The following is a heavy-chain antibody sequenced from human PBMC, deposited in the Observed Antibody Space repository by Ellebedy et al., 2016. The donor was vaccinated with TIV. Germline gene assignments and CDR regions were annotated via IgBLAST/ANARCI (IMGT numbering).Heavy chain of an antibody. J-gene: IGHJ6*02. CDR3: ARDPLVTAIHYYYYGMDV. D-gene: IGHD2-21*02. V-gene: IGHV1-69*13. CDR1: GGTFSSYA. Sequence: SVKVSCXASGGTFSSYAISWVRQAPGQGLEWMGGIIPIFGTANYAQKFQGRVTITADESTSTAYMELSSLRSEDTAVYYCARDPLVTAIHYYYYGMDVWGQGTTVTVSS. CDR2: IIPIFGTA.